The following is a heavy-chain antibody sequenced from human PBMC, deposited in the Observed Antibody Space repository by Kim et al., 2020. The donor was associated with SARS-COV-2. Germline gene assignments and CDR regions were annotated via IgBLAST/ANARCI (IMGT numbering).Heavy chain of an antibody. D-gene: IGHD6-13*01. J-gene: IGHJ3*02. CDR1: GGSISTGSYY. Sequence: SETLSLTCTVSGGSISTGSYYWTWMRQHPGKGLEWIGYIDYSWNTYYNPSLKSRVTISVDTSENQFSLKLSSVTAADTAVHYCARGGSWLGAFDIWGQGTLVTVSS. CDR3: ARGGSWLGAFDI. V-gene: IGHV4-31*03. CDR2: IDYSWNT.